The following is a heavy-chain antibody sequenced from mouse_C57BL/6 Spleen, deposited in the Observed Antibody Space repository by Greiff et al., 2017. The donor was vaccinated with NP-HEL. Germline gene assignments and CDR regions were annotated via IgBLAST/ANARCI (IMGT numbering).Heavy chain of an antibody. J-gene: IGHJ1*03. CDR1: GYTFTSYW. D-gene: IGHD1-1*01. CDR2: IDPSDSYT. Sequence: VQLQQPGAELVMPGASVKLSCKASGYTFTSYWMHWVKQRPGQGLEWIGEIDPSDSYTNYNQKFKGKSTLTVDKSSSTAYMQRSSLTSEDSAVYYCARSTYYGRSPFDVWGTGTTVTVSS. V-gene: IGHV1-69*01. CDR3: ARSTYYGRSPFDV.